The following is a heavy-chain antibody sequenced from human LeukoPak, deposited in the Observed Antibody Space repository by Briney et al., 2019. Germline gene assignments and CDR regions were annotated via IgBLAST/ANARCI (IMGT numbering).Heavy chain of an antibody. J-gene: IGHJ6*02. CDR3: ARSPDSYSFYFDMDV. Sequence: SETLSLTCAVSGGSISSYYWSWIRQPPGQALEWIGYIYYSGSTNYNPSLKSRVTISVDTSKNQFSLKLSSVTAADTAVYYCARSPDSYSFYFDMDVWGQGTTVTVSS. CDR2: IYYSGST. CDR1: GGSISSYY. V-gene: IGHV4-59*08.